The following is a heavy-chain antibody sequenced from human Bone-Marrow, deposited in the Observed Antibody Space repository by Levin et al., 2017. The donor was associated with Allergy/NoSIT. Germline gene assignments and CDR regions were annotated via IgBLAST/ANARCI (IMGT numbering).Heavy chain of an antibody. D-gene: IGHD5-12*01. Sequence: EASVKVSCKASGYTFSGYYMHWVRQAPGQGLEWMGWINPNSGGTNYAQKFQGRVTMTRDTSISTAYMELSRLTSDDMAVYFCARDEIGARAFDYWGQGTLVTVSS. CDR3: ARDEIGARAFDY. V-gene: IGHV1-2*02. CDR2: INPNSGGT. CDR1: GYTFSGYY. J-gene: IGHJ4*02.